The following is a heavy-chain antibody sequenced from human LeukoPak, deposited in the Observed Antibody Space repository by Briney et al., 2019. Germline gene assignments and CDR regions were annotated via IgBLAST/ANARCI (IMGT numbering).Heavy chain of an antibody. J-gene: IGHJ5*02. Sequence: PGGSLRLSCAASGFTFSSYTMNWVRQAPGKGLERVSSITSSSSYIYYIDSVKGRFTISRDNAKNSLYLQMNGLRDEDTAVYYCAWYGSSWSTSWGQGTLVTVSS. CDR1: GFTFSSYT. CDR3: AWYGSSWSTS. CDR2: ITSSSSYI. V-gene: IGHV3-21*01. D-gene: IGHD6-13*01.